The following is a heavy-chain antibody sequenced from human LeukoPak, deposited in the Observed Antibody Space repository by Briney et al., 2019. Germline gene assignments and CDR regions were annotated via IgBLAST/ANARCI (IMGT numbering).Heavy chain of an antibody. V-gene: IGHV1-24*01. CDR2: FDPEDGET. J-gene: IGHJ4*02. D-gene: IGHD2-2*02. Sequence: ASVKVSCKVSGYTLTELSMHWVRQAPGIGLEWMGGFDPEDGETIYAQKFQGRVTMTEDTSTDTAYMELSSLRSEDTAVYYCATLPVCSSTSCYTDDYWGQGTLVTVSS. CDR3: ATLPVCSSTSCYTDDY. CDR1: GYTLTELS.